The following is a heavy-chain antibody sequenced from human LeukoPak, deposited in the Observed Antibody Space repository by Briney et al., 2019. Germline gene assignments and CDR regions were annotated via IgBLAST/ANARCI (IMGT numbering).Heavy chain of an antibody. CDR1: GFTISSSY. CDR3: ARDGGYSESRVQH. CDR2: IYSGGST. D-gene: IGHD3-10*01. Sequence: PGGSLRLSCAASGFTISSSYMSWVRQAPGKGLQWVSVIYSGGSTFYADSVKGRFTISRDNSKNTLYLQMSSLRAEDTAVYYCARDGGYSESRVQHWGQGTLVTVSS. J-gene: IGHJ1*01. V-gene: IGHV3-53*01.